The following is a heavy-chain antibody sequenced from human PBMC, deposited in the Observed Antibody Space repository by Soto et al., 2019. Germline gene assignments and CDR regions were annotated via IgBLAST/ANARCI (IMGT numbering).Heavy chain of an antibody. CDR2: ISSNGGTT. J-gene: IGHJ4*02. V-gene: IGHV3-64*01. CDR3: VRRVSAHYDY. D-gene: IGHD1-26*01. Sequence: EVQLAESGGGMVQPGGSLRLSCVASGFTFSSYDMHWVRQAPGKGLEYVSSISSNGGTTYYGNSVKGRFTISRDNSKNTLYLQMGILRAEDMAVYYCVRRVSAHYDYWGQGTLVTVSS. CDR1: GFTFSSYD.